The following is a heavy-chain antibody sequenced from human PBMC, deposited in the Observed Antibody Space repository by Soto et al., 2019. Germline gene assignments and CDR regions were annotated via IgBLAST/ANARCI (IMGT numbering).Heavy chain of an antibody. CDR3: AKDRLSGSYKANYYYYGMDV. D-gene: IGHD1-26*01. Sequence: GGSLRLSCAASGFTFSSYAMRWVRQAPGKGLEWVSAISGSGGSTYYADSVKGRFTISRDNSKNTLYLQMNSLRAEDTAVYYCAKDRLSGSYKANYYYYGMDVWGQGTTVTVSS. CDR1: GFTFSSYA. CDR2: ISGSGGST. J-gene: IGHJ6*02. V-gene: IGHV3-23*01.